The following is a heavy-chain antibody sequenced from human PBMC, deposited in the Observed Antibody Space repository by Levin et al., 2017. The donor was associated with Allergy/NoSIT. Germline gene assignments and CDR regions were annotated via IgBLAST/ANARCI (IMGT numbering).Heavy chain of an antibody. D-gene: IGHD4-17*01. CDR2: ITSSSGHT. V-gene: IGHV3-21*01. CDR3: ARGTGDQPYNWFDP. CDR1: GFTFSDYS. J-gene: IGHJ5*02. Sequence: ETLSLTCAASGFTFSDYSMCWVRQAPGRGLEWVSCITSSSGHTYYADSVKGRFTISRDNAKNSLFLQMNSLRAEDTAVYYCARGTGDQPYNWFDPWGQGTLVTVSS.